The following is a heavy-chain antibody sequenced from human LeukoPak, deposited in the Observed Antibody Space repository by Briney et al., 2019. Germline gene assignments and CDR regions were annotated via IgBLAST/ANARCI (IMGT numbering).Heavy chain of an antibody. D-gene: IGHD4-23*01. CDR2: IYYSGST. CDR3: ARVTAVVTQPVDY. Sequence: SETLSLTCTVSGGSVSSGSYYWSWIRQHPGKGLEWIGFIYYSGSTLYNPSLKSRVTISIDTSKNQFSLKVSSVTAADTAVYYCARVTAVVTQPVDYWGQGTLVTVSS. V-gene: IGHV4-31*03. CDR1: GGSVSSGSYY. J-gene: IGHJ4*02.